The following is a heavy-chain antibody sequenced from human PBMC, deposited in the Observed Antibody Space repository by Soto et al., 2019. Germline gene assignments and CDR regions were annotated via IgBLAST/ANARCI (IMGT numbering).Heavy chain of an antibody. CDR1: GFSFSTYS. D-gene: IGHD6-6*01. J-gene: IGHJ6*02. V-gene: IGHV3-48*02. CDR3: ARGGSSSDNGMDV. CDR2: ISSRSYTI. Sequence: EVQLVESGGGLVQPGGSLRLSCAASGFSFSTYSMNWVGQAPGKGLEWVSYISSRSYTIYYIDSVKGRFTISRDNAKSSLYLQTNSLRDEDTAVYYCARGGSSSDNGMDVWGQGTTVTVSS.